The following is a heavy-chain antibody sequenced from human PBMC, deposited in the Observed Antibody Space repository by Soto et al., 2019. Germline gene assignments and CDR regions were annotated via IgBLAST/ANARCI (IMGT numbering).Heavy chain of an antibody. Sequence: ASVKVSCKASGYTFTNYAMHWVLQAPGQRLEWMGWINAGNGNTKYSQKFQGRVTFTRDTSASTAYMELSSLRSEDTAVYYCARGERYYYDSSGYFGFDYWGQGTLVTVSS. CDR1: GYTFTNYA. V-gene: IGHV1-3*01. D-gene: IGHD3-22*01. CDR3: ARGERYYYDSSGYFGFDY. CDR2: INAGNGNT. J-gene: IGHJ4*02.